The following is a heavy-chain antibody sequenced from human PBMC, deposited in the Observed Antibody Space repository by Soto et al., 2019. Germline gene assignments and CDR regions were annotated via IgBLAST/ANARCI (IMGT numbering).Heavy chain of an antibody. V-gene: IGHV1-18*01. Sequence: SVKVSCKASGYTFTSYGISWVRQAPGQGLEWMGWISAYNGNTNYAQKLQGRVTMTTDTSTSTAYMELRSLRSDDTAVYYCARDPNYDFWSGYAFDIWGQGTMVTVSS. D-gene: IGHD3-3*01. CDR1: GYTFTSYG. CDR2: ISAYNGNT. J-gene: IGHJ3*02. CDR3: ARDPNYDFWSGYAFDI.